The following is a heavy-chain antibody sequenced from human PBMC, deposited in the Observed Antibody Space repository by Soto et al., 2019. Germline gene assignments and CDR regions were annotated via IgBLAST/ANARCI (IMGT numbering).Heavy chain of an antibody. D-gene: IGHD3-22*01. J-gene: IGHJ4*02. Sequence: GASVKVSCKASGGTFSSYAISWVRQAPGQGLEWMGGIIPIFGTANYAQKFQGRVTITADESTSTAYMELSSLRSEDTAVYYCASYYYDSSGYYWASEYFDYWGQGTLVTVSS. CDR3: ASYYYDSSGYYWASEYFDY. V-gene: IGHV1-69*13. CDR1: GGTFSSYA. CDR2: IIPIFGTA.